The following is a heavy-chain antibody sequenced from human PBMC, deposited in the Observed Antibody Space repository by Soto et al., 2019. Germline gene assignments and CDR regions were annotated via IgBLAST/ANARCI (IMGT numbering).Heavy chain of an antibody. D-gene: IGHD5-12*01. Sequence: SETLSLTCAVYGGSFSGYYWSWIRQPPGKGLEWIGEINHSGSTNYNPSLKSRVTISVDTSKNQFSLKLSSVTAADTAVYYCARSGWGIVATRFDYWGQGTLVTVS. CDR2: INHSGST. V-gene: IGHV4-34*01. J-gene: IGHJ4*02. CDR3: ARSGWGIVATRFDY. CDR1: GGSFSGYY.